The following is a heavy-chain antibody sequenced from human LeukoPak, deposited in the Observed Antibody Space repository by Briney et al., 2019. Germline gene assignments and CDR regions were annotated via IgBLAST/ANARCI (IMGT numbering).Heavy chain of an antibody. CDR3: ASSRPYYDILTGQSDDAFDI. CDR2: ITYRGTT. CDR1: VGSLSSYY. Sequence: PSETLSLTCTVSVGSLSSYYWSWIRQPPGRGLEWIGDITYRGTTNYNPSLNSRVTISVDTSKNQFSLKLTSVTAADTAFYYCASSRPYYDILTGQSDDAFDIWGRGTMVTVSS. J-gene: IGHJ3*02. D-gene: IGHD3-9*01. V-gene: IGHV4-59*01.